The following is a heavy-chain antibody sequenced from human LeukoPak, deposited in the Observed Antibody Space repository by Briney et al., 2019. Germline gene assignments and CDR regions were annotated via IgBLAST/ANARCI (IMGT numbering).Heavy chain of an antibody. CDR1: GYTFTSYY. CDR2: INPSGGST. CDR3: ARVSLLYKDAFDI. Sequence: ASVKVSCKASGYTFTSYYMHWVRQAPGQGLEWMGIINPSGGSTSYAQKFQGRVTMTRDMSTSTVYMELSSLRSEDTAVYYCARVSLLYKDAFDIWGQGTMVTVSS. D-gene: IGHD3-16*02. V-gene: IGHV1-46*01. J-gene: IGHJ3*02.